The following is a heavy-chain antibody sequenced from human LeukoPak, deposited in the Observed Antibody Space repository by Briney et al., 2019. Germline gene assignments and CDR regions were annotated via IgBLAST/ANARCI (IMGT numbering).Heavy chain of an antibody. V-gene: IGHV3-11*03. D-gene: IGHD1-26*01. Sequence: PGGSLRLSCAVPGFTFSDYYMSWVRQAPGKGLEWVSYISSTSTYTNYADSVKGRFTISRDNAKNSLYLQMNSLRAEDTAVYYCARREARIFDYWGQGTLVTVSS. CDR1: GFTFSDYY. J-gene: IGHJ4*02. CDR3: ARREARIFDY. CDR2: ISSTSTYT.